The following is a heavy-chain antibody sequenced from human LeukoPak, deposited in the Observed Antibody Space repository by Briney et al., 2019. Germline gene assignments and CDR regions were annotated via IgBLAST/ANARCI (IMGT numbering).Heavy chain of an antibody. Sequence: SQTLSLTCTVSGASIRSGDYYWRWIRQPPGKGLEWIGYIYDSGSTYYNPSLKSRITISVDTSENRFSLKLSSVTATDTAVYYCARDCSGGSCYGAFDIWGQGTMVTVSS. J-gene: IGHJ3*02. D-gene: IGHD2-15*01. V-gene: IGHV4-30-4*01. CDR3: ARDCSGGSCYGAFDI. CDR2: IYDSGST. CDR1: GASIRSGDYY.